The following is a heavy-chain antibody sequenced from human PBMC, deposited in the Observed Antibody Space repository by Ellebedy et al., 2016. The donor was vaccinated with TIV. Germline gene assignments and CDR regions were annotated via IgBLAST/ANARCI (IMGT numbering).Heavy chain of an antibody. V-gene: IGHV3-30*09. CDR3: TRGSSSRGYFDS. CDR2: ISHDGSNK. J-gene: IGHJ4*02. D-gene: IGHD6-13*01. CDR1: GFTFRYYS. Sequence: GESLKISXAASGFTFRYYSMHWVRQAPGKGLEWVAVISHDGSNKYHAESVKGRFAISRDDSKNTLYLQMNTLRTEDTAVYFCTRGSSSRGYFDSWGQGTLVTVSS.